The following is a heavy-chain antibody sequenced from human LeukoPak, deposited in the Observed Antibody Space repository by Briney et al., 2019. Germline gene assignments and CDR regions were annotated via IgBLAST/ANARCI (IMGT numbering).Heavy chain of an antibody. CDR1: GFTFSSYA. V-gene: IGHV3-30*04. Sequence: GGSLRLSCAASGFTFSSYAMHWVRLAPGKGLEWVAVISSDGSNKYYADSVKGQFTISRDNAKNTLYLQMNSLRAEDTAVYYCARAFCSGATCYSMDYWGQGTLVTVSS. CDR2: ISSDGSNK. J-gene: IGHJ4*02. D-gene: IGHD2-15*01. CDR3: ARAFCSGATCYSMDY.